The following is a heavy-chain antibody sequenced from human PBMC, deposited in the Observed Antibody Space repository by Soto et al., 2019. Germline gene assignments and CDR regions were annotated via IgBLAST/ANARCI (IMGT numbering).Heavy chain of an antibody. V-gene: IGHV3-23*01. D-gene: IGHD6-13*01. CDR1: GFTFSSYA. Sequence: EVQLLESGGGLVQPGGSLRLSCAASGFTFSSYAMSWVRQAPGKGLEWVSSISGSGGSTYYADSVKGRFTIARDNSKNTLYLQMNSLRAEDTAVYYCAKDPSADGTVFDYWGQGTLVTGSS. J-gene: IGHJ4*02. CDR3: AKDPSADGTVFDY. CDR2: ISGSGGST.